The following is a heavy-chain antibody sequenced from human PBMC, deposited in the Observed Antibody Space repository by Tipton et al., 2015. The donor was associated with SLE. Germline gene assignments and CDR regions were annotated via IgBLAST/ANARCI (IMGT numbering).Heavy chain of an antibody. Sequence: GSLRLSCAASGFTFSSYEMNWVRQAPGKGLEWVSYISSSGSTIYYADSVKGRFTISRDNAKNSLYLQMNSLRAEDTAVYYCARSLGGRAFDIWGQGTMVTVSS. J-gene: IGHJ3*02. CDR2: ISSSGSTI. CDR1: GFTFSSYE. V-gene: IGHV3-48*03. D-gene: IGHD3-16*01. CDR3: ARSLGGRAFDI.